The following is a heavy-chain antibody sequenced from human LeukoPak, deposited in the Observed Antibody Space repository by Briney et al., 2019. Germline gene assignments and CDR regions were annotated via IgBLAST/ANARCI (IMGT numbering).Heavy chain of an antibody. CDR2: IYHSGSP. Sequence: SETLSLTCAVSGGSISSNNWWGWVRQPPGKGLEWIGEIYHSGSPNYNPSPKSRVTISVDKSRNHFSLNLSSVTAADTAVYYCARVNINNWHSCDYWGQGTLVTVSS. CDR3: ARVNINNWHSCDY. CDR1: GGSISSNNW. D-gene: IGHD1-1*01. J-gene: IGHJ4*02. V-gene: IGHV4-4*02.